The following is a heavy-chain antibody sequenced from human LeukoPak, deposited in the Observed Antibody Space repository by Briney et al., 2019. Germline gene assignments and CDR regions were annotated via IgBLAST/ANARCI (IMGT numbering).Heavy chain of an antibody. CDR2: INPNSGGT. J-gene: IGHJ2*01. V-gene: IGHV1-2*02. CDR3: ARGPPPENWGYDYWYFDL. D-gene: IGHD7-27*01. CDR1: GYTFTGYY. Sequence: ASVKVSCTASGYTFTGYYMHWVRQAPGQGLEWIGWINPNSGGTNYAQKFQGRVTMTRDTSISTAYMELSRLRSDDTAVYYCARGPPPENWGYDYWYFDLWGRGTLVTVSS.